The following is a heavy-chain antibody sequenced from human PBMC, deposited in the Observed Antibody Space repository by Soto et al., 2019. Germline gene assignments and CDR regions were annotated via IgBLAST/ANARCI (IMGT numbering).Heavy chain of an antibody. J-gene: IGHJ4*02. Sequence: ELQLVESGGDLVRPGGSLRLSCAASGFDLNYYSMNWVRQAPAKGLEWVSSISPRSDDIYYADSVKGRFTISRDNAKNSVYLQMNSLRDEDTAVYYCARPRGPRGYDLIDYWGQGTLVIVSS. D-gene: IGHD5-12*01. CDR2: ISPRSDDI. CDR1: GFDLNYYS. CDR3: ARPRGPRGYDLIDY. V-gene: IGHV3-21*01.